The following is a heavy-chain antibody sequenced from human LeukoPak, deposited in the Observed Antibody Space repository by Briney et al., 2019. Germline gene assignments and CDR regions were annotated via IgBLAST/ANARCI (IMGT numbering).Heavy chain of an antibody. CDR1: GLSISGQW. D-gene: IGHD6-6*01. CDR3: AKLRDSSSVF. CDR2: LSYDGAAT. V-gene: IGHV3-23*01. Sequence: GESLRLSCVASGLSISGQWMNWVRQAPGQGLEWVSALSYDGAATYYADSVKGRFTISRDNSKNTLHLQMNTLRAEDTAVYYCAKLRDSSSVFWGQGTLVTVSS. J-gene: IGHJ4*02.